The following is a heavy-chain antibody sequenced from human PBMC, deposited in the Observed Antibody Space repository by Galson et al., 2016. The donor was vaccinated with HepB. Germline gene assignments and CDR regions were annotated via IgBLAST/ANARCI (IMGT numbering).Heavy chain of an antibody. V-gene: IGHV3-21*01. Sequence: SLRLSCAASGFTFSSYSMNWVRQAPGKGLEWVSSISSSSTYIYYADSVKGRFTISRDNAKNSLFLQMNSLRAEDTAVYYCAGDRPDLSPRLQLWGWGQGTLVTVSS. J-gene: IGHJ4*02. D-gene: IGHD5-18*01. CDR2: ISSSSTYI. CDR1: GFTFSSYS. CDR3: AGDRPDLSPRLQLWG.